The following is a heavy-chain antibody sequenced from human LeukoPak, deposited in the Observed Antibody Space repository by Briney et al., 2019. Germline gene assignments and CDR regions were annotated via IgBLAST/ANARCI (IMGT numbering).Heavy chain of an antibody. CDR2: IYYSGST. V-gene: IGHV4-59*08. CDR3: ARQTEDNYYYYGMDV. J-gene: IGHJ6*02. CDR1: GGSISSYY. Sequence: SETLSLTCTVSGGSISSYYWSWIRQPPGKGLEWIGYIYYSGSTNYNPSLKSRVTISVDTSKNQFSLKLSSVTAADTAVYYCARQTEDNYYYYGMDVWGQGTTVTVSS.